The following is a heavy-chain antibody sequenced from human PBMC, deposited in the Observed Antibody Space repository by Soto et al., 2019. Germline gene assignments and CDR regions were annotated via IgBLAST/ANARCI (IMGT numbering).Heavy chain of an antibody. J-gene: IGHJ4*02. CDR1: GGSISSSSYY. CDR2: IYYSGST. Sequence: SETLSLTCTVSGGSISSSSYYWGWIRQPPGKGPEWIGSIYYSGSTYYNPSLKSRVTISVDTSKNQFSLKLSSVTAADTAVYYCARLDINWYYFDYWGQGTLVTVSS. D-gene: IGHD1-1*01. V-gene: IGHV4-39*01. CDR3: ARLDINWYYFDY.